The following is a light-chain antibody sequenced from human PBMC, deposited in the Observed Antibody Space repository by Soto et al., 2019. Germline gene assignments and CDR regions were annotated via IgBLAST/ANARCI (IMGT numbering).Light chain of an antibody. Sequence: QSVLTQPPSVSAAPGQRVTISCSGSSSNIGKSHVSWYQHLPGTAPKLLIYDTDKRPSGIPDRLYGSKSGTAATLDITGLQAWDEADYYCATWDDSLSAAVFGPGTKLTVL. CDR2: DTD. CDR3: ATWDDSLSAAV. J-gene: IGLJ1*01. CDR1: SSNIGKSH. V-gene: IGLV1-51*01.